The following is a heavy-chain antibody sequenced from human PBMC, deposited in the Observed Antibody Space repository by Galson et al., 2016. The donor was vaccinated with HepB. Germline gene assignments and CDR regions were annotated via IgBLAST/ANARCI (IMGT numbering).Heavy chain of an antibody. V-gene: IGHV3-53*01. Sequence: SLRLSCAASGFTFSSNYMSWVRQAPGKGLEWVSVIYSGGRTYYADSMKGRFTISRDNSKNTLYLQMNSLRAEDTAVYYCARAGSGGSYLDYWGQGTLVTVSS. CDR3: ARAGSGGSYLDY. J-gene: IGHJ4*02. CDR1: GFTFSSNY. D-gene: IGHD2-15*01. CDR2: IYSGGRT.